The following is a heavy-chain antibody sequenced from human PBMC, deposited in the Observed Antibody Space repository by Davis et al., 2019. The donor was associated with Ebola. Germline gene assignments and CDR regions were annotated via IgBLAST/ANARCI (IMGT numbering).Heavy chain of an antibody. V-gene: IGHV1-2*04. J-gene: IGHJ5*02. CDR2: INPNSGGT. CDR3: AKESPKYCSGGSCYDWFDP. Sequence: ASVKVSCKASGYTFTSYGITWVRQAPGQGLEWMGWINPNSGGTNYAQKFQGWVTMTRDTSISTAYMELSRLRSDDTAVYYCAKESPKYCSGGSCYDWFDPWGQGTLVTVSS. CDR1: GYTFTSYG. D-gene: IGHD2-15*01.